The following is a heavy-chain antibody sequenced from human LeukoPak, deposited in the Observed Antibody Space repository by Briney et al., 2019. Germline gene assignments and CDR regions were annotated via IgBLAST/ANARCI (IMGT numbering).Heavy chain of an antibody. D-gene: IGHD2-2*01. CDR1: GGSISSGGYY. CDR2: IYYSGST. CDR3: AREGPAAEENENWFDP. Sequence: PSETLSLTCTVSGGSISSGGYYWSWIRQHPGKGLEWIGYIYYSGSTYYNPSLKSRVTISVDTSKNQFSLKLSSVTAADTAVYYCAREGPAAEENENWFDPWGQGTLVTVSS. V-gene: IGHV4-31*03. J-gene: IGHJ5*02.